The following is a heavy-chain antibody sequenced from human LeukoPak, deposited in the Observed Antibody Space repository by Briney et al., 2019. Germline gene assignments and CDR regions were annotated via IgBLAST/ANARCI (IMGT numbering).Heavy chain of an antibody. CDR1: GGSISSYY. CDR3: ARTLYYGDFADDAFDI. Sequence: SETLSLTCTVSGGSISSYYWNWIRQPAGKGLEWIGRIYTTGSTNYNPSLKSRVTMSGDTSKSQFSLKLSSVTAADTAMYYCARTLYYGDFADDAFDIWGQGTMVTVSS. V-gene: IGHV4-4*07. D-gene: IGHD4-17*01. CDR2: IYTTGST. J-gene: IGHJ3*02.